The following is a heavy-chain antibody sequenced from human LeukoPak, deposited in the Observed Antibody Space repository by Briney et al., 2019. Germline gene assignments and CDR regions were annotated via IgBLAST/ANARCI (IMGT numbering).Heavy chain of an antibody. D-gene: IGHD6-6*01. J-gene: IGHJ4*02. Sequence: GGSLRLSCAASGFTVSSNYMSWVRQAPGKGLEWVASISGAGTFIYYADSVKSRFTISRDNTKNSLYLQTNGLRAEDTAVYYCTRSSMAALAVDSWGQGTLVTVSS. CDR3: TRSSMAALAVDS. CDR2: ISGAGTFI. CDR1: GFTVSSNY. V-gene: IGHV3-21*01.